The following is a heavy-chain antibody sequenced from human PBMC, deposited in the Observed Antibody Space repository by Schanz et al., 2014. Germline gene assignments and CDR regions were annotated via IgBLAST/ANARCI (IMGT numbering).Heavy chain of an antibody. Sequence: HVQLVESGGGVVQPGRSLRLSCAASGFTFSSYGMHWVRQAPGKGLEWVAVIWYDGNNKFYADSVKGRFIISRDNSKNTLDLQMNSLRAEDTAVYYCARDGYNAYDLKRGDYWGQGTQVAVSS. J-gene: IGHJ4*02. CDR2: IWYDGNNK. CDR3: ARDGYNAYDLKRGDY. CDR1: GFTFSSYG. V-gene: IGHV3-33*01. D-gene: IGHD5-12*01.